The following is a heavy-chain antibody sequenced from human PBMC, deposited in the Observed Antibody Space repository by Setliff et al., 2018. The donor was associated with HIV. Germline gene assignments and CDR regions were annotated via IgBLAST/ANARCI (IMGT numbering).Heavy chain of an antibody. V-gene: IGHV4-4*08. J-gene: IGHJ5*02. CDR3: ARVPSAGVRGRPDLYHWFDP. CDR2: IETTGTV. Sequence: SETLSLTCTVSGGSISEYYWSWIRQPPGKGLEWIASIETTGTVNYSPSLKSRVSISLDPSRSQFSLTLRSVTAADTAVYYCARVPSAGVRGRPDLYHWFDPWGQGTLVTVSS. CDR1: GGSISEYY. D-gene: IGHD3-3*01.